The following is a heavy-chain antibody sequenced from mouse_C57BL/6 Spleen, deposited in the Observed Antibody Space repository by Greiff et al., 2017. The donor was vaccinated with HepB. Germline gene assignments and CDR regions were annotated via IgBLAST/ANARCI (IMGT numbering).Heavy chain of an antibody. D-gene: IGHD2-1*01. V-gene: IGHV1-69*01. CDR3: ARGTIYYGNYVYFDY. CDR2: IDPSDSYT. CDR1: GYTFTSYW. J-gene: IGHJ2*01. Sequence: QVQLQQPGAELVMPGASVKLSCKASGYTFTSYWMHWVKQRPGQGLEWIGEIDPSDSYTNYNQKFKGKSTLTVDKSSSTAYMQLSSLTSEDSAVYYCARGTIYYGNYVYFDYWGQGTTLTVSS.